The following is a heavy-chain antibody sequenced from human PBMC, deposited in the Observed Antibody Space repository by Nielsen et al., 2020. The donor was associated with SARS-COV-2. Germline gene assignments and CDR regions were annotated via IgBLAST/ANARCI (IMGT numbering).Heavy chain of an antibody. V-gene: IGHV3-9*01. CDR3: AKLGSGSIDY. CDR2: ISWNSGSI. J-gene: IGHJ4*02. D-gene: IGHD6-19*01. Sequence: GGSLRLSCAASGFTFSSYAMHWVRQAPGKGLEWVSGISWNSGSIGYADSVKGRFTISRDNAKNSLYLQMNSLRAEDTALYYCAKLGSGSIDYWGQGTLVTVSS. CDR1: GFTFSSYA.